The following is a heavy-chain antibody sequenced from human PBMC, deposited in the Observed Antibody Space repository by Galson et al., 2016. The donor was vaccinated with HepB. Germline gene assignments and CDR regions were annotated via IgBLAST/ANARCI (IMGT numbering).Heavy chain of an antibody. D-gene: IGHD6-19*01. CDR1: GFTFDDYA. CDR2: ISWNGGSM. V-gene: IGHV3-9*01. Sequence: SLRLSCAASGFTFDDYAMHWVRQAPGKGLEWVSGISWNGGSMGYADSVKGRFTISRDNTKSSLFLHMNSLRTEDTAFYYCAKDISPHNGWLDYWGQGTLVTVSS. J-gene: IGHJ4*02. CDR3: AKDISPHNGWLDY.